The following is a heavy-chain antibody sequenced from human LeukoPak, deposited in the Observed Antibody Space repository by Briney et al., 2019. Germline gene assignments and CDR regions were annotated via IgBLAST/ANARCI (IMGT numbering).Heavy chain of an antibody. D-gene: IGHD1-26*01. V-gene: IGHV1-2*02. Sequence: GASVKVSCKASGYTFTSYYMHWVRQAPGQGLEWMGWINPNSGGTNYAQKLQGRVTMTTDTSTSTAYMELRSLRSDDTAVYYCAREWELSTFDYWGQGTLVTVSS. CDR3: AREWELSTFDY. CDR2: INPNSGGT. J-gene: IGHJ4*02. CDR1: GYTFTSYY.